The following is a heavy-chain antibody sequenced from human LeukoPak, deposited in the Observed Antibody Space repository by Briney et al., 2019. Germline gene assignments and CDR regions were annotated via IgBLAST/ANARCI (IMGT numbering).Heavy chain of an antibody. CDR3: ARGRGITMVRGVRYYFDY. D-gene: IGHD3-10*01. V-gene: IGHV4-34*01. J-gene: IGHJ4*02. CDR2: INHSGST. CDR1: GGSFSGYY. Sequence: SDTLSLTCAVYGGSFSGYYWSRLRQPPGKALEWTGEINHSGSTNYNPSLKSRVTISVDTSKNQFSLKLSSVTAADTAVYYCARGRGITMVRGVRYYFDYWGQGSLVTVSS.